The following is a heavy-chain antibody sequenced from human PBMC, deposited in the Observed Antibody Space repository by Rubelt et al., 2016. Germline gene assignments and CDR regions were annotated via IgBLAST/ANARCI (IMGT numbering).Heavy chain of an antibody. CDR3: ARVALRYYYDSSGYPGSDY. CDR2: ISSSSSTI. CDR1: GFTFSSYS. J-gene: IGHJ4*02. Sequence: EVQLVESGGGLVQPGGSLRLSCAASGFTFSSYSMNWVRQAPGKGLEWVSYISSSSSTIYYADSVKGRFTISRDNAKNSLYLQMNSLRAEETAVYDCARVALRYYYDSSGYPGSDYWGQGTLVTVSS. V-gene: IGHV3-48*04. D-gene: IGHD3-22*01.